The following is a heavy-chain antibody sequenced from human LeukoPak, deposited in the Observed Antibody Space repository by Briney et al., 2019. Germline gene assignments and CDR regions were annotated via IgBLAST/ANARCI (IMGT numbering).Heavy chain of an antibody. CDR2: MNPNSGNT. CDR1: GYTFTSYD. Sequence: EASVKVSCKASGYTFTSYDINWVRQATGQGLEWMGWMNPNSGNTGYAQKFQGRVTITRNTSISTAYMELSSLRSEDTAVYYCATGGNILRFLPWLYWGQGTLVTVSS. D-gene: IGHD3-3*01. J-gene: IGHJ4*02. CDR3: ATGGNILRFLPWLY. V-gene: IGHV1-8*03.